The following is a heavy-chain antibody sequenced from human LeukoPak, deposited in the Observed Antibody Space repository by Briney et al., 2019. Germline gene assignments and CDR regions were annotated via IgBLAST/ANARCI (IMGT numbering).Heavy chain of an antibody. J-gene: IGHJ4*02. CDR3: ARMRQWIRLGFDY. CDR2: IYYSGST. V-gene: IGHV4-39*01. CDR1: GGSISSSSYY. D-gene: IGHD5-18*01. Sequence: KSSETLSLTCTVSGGSISSSSYYWGWIRQPPGKGLEWIGSIYYSGSTYYHPSLKSRVTISVDTSKNQFSLKVSSVTAADTAVYYCARMRQWIRLGFDYWGQGTLVTVSS.